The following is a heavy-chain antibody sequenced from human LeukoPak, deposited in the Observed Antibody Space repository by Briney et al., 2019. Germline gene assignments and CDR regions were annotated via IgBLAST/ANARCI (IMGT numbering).Heavy chain of an antibody. J-gene: IGHJ4*02. V-gene: IGHV3-15*01. CDR1: GFTFSNAW. Sequence: GGSLRLSCAASGFTFSNAWMSWVRQAPGKGLEWVGRIKSKTDGGTTDYAAPVKGRFTISRDDSKNTLYLQMDSLKTEDTAVYYCTSVLRYFDWSNSIDYWGQGTLVTVSS. D-gene: IGHD3-9*01. CDR2: IKSKTDGGTT. CDR3: TSVLRYFDWSNSIDY.